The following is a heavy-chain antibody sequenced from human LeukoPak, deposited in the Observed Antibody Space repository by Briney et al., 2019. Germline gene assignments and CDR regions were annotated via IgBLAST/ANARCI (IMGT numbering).Heavy chain of an antibody. J-gene: IGHJ6*02. CDR1: GFTFSSYA. D-gene: IGHD3-22*01. V-gene: IGHV3-23*01. CDR2: ISGSGGST. Sequence: GGSLRLSCAASGFTFSSYAMSWVRQAPGKGLEWVSAISGSGGSTYYADSVKGRFTISRENAKNSLYLQMNSLRAGDTAVYYCARDRHYYDSSGYNYYYYGMDVWGQGTTVTVSS. CDR3: ARDRHYYDSSGYNYYYYGMDV.